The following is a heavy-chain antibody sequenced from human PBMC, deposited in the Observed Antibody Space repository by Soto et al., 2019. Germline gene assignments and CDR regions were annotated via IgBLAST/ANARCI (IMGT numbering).Heavy chain of an antibody. V-gene: IGHV3-23*01. CDR3: AKGAYYYTSGTYYYYYYGMDV. D-gene: IGHD3-10*01. CDR2: IRSGGEDT. CDR1: GFTFSKYA. Sequence: GGSLRLSCAASGFTFSKYAMSWVRQAPGKGLEWVSAIRSGGEDTYYADSVKGRFTISRDNSKNTLYLQMNSLRAEDTAVYYCAKGAYYYTSGTYYYYYYGMDVWGQGTTVTSP. J-gene: IGHJ6*02.